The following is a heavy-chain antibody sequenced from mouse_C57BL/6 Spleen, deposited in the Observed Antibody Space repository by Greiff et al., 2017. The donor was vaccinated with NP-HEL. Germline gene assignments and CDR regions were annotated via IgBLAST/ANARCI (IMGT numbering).Heavy chain of an antibody. CDR2: INPNNGGT. CDR3: ARQGITTEIWYFDV. V-gene: IGHV1-26*01. Sequence: VQLQQSGPELVKPGASVKISCKASGYTFTDYYMNWVKQSHGKSLEWIGDINPNNGGTSYNQKFKGKATLTVDKSSSTAYMELRSLTSEDSAVYYCARQGITTEIWYFDVWGTGTTVTVSS. J-gene: IGHJ1*03. CDR1: GYTFTDYY. D-gene: IGHD1-1*01.